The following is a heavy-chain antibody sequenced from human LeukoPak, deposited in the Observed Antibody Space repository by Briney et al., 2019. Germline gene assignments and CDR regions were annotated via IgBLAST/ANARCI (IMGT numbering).Heavy chain of an antibody. D-gene: IGHD3-3*01. CDR2: IYYSGST. CDR3: ARGEDDFWSGYSLGYYVDY. J-gene: IGHJ4*02. V-gene: IGHV4-59*01. CDR1: GGSISSYY. Sequence: WETLSLTCTVSGGSISSYYWSWIRQPPGKGLEWIGYIYYSGSTNYNPSLKSRVTISVDTSKNQFSLKLSSVTAADTAVYYCARGEDDFWSGYSLGYYVDYWGQGTLVTVSS.